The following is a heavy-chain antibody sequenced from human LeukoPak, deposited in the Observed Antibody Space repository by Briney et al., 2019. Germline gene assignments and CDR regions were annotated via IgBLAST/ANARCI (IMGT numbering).Heavy chain of an antibody. D-gene: IGHD3-16*01. CDR3: ARDLRGGFDS. CDR1: GYSFTDYY. J-gene: IGHJ5*01. Sequence: ASVKVSCKASGYSFTDYYMHWVRQAPGHGLEWMGWINPISGGTNYAQSFQGRVTMTRDTSISTAHMELNKLTSNDTAVYYCARDLRGGFDSWGQGTVVTVSS. V-gene: IGHV1-2*02. CDR2: INPISGGT.